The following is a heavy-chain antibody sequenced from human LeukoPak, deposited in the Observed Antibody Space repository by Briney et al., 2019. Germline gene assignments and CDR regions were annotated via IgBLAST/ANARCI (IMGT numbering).Heavy chain of an antibody. CDR1: GFTFTPFT. V-gene: IGHV3-21*01. Sequence: GESLRLSCAASGFTFTPFTMNWVRQAPGKGLEWVASISGTGTYIYYAGSMKGRFTISRDNGKKSLYLQMNSLTADDTAVYYCARGLVVTGTLDSWGQGTLVTVSS. J-gene: IGHJ4*02. CDR3: ARGLVVTGTLDS. D-gene: IGHD6-19*01. CDR2: ISGTGTYI.